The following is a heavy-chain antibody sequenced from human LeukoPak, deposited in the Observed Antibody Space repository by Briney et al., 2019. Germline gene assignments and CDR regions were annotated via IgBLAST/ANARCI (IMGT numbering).Heavy chain of an antibody. D-gene: IGHD3-10*01. J-gene: IGHJ3*02. V-gene: IGHV6-1*01. CDR1: GDSVSSNSAA. Sequence: KPSQTLSLTCAISGDSVSSNSAAWNWIRQSPSRGLEWLGRTYYRSKWYNDYAVSVKSRITINPDTSKNQFSLQLNSVTPEDTAVYYCARTYYYGSGSYSHRAFDIWGQGTMVTVSS. CDR2: TYYRSKWYN. CDR3: ARTYYYGSGSYSHRAFDI.